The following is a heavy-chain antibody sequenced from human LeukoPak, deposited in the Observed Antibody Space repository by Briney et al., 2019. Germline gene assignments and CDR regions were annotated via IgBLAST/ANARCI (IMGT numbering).Heavy chain of an antibody. CDR3: ARVSYNTGWNGDY. D-gene: IGHD6-19*01. J-gene: IGHJ4*02. CDR2: SSPYKGDS. V-gene: IGHV1-18*01. Sequence: ASVKVCCKTSGYTFSSYGVDWVRQAPGQGLEWMGWSSPYKGDSKFAEKFQGRVTMTTDTSTSTAFMELRSLRSDDTGVYYCARVSYNTGWNGDYWGQGTLVTVSS. CDR1: GYTFSSYG.